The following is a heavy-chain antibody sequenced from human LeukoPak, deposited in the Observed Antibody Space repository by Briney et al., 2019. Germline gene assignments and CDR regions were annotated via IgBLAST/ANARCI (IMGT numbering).Heavy chain of an antibody. CDR3: ARFSIAARPGAFDI. J-gene: IGHJ3*02. V-gene: IGHV4-61*02. CDR2: IYTSGST. Sequence: SQTLSLTCTVSGGSISSGSYYWSWIRQPAGKGLEWIGRIYTSGSTNYNPSLKSRVTISVDTSKNQFSLKLGSVTAADTAVYYCARFSIAARPGAFDIWGQGTMVTVSS. CDR1: GGSISSGSYY. D-gene: IGHD6-6*01.